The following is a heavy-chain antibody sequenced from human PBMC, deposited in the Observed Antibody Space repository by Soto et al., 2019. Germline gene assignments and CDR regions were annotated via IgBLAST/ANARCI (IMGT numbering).Heavy chain of an antibody. J-gene: IGHJ4*02. CDR3: ARDSYPPPTAYYFDY. CDR1: GFTFSSYA. Sequence: QVQLVESGGGVVQPGRSLRLSCAASGFTFSSYAMHWVRQAPGKGLEWVAVISYDGSNKYYADSVKGRFTISRDNSKNTLYLQMNSLRAEDTAVYYCARDSYPPPTAYYFDYWGQGTLVTVSS. V-gene: IGHV3-30-3*01. D-gene: IGHD2-21*02. CDR2: ISYDGSNK.